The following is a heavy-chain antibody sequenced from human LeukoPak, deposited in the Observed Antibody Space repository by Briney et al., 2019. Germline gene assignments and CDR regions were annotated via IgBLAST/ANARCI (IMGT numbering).Heavy chain of an antibody. D-gene: IGHD2-2*01. CDR1: GGSFSGYY. J-gene: IGHJ4*02. V-gene: IGHV4-34*01. CDR3: ARSSQDIVVVPAAPLVATAHLDY. CDR2: INHNGST. Sequence: SETLSLTCAVYGGSFSGYYWSWIRQPPGTGLEWIGEINHNGSTNSNPSLKSRVTISVDTSKNQFSLKLSSVTAADTAVYYCARSSQDIVVVPAAPLVATAHLDYWGQGTLVTVSS.